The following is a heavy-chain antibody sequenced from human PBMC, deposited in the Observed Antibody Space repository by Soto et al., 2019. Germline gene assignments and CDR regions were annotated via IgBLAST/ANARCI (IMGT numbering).Heavy chain of an antibody. CDR3: ARSANYDFWSGSEIEY. V-gene: IGHV3-74*01. D-gene: IGHD3-3*01. Sequence: GGSLRLSCAASGFTFSSYWMHWVRQAPGKGLEWVSRINSDGSSTSYADSVKGRFTISRDNSKNTLYLQMNSLRAEDTAVYYCARSANYDFWSGSEIEYWGQGARVTDSS. CDR1: GFTFSSYW. CDR2: INSDGSST. J-gene: IGHJ4*02.